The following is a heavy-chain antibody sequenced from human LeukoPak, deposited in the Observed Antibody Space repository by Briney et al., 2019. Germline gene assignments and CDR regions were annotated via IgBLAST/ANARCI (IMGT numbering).Heavy chain of an antibody. CDR2: ISSSSSYI. V-gene: IGHV3-21*01. D-gene: IGHD1-26*01. CDR1: GFTFSSYS. Sequence: GGSLRLSCAASGFTFSSYSMNWVRQAPGKGLEWVSSISSSSSYIYYADSVKGRFTISRDNAKNSLYLQMNSLRAEDTAVYYCARDSGGSYDFVYWCQGTLVTVSS. CDR3: ARDSGGSYDFVY. J-gene: IGHJ4*02.